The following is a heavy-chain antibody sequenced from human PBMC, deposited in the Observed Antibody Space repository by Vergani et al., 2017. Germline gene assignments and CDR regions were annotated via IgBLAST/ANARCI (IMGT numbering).Heavy chain of an antibody. Sequence: QVQLQQWGAGLLKPSETLSLTCAVYGGSFSGYYWSWIRQPPGKGLEWIGEINHSGSTNYNPSLKSRVTMSVDTSKNQFSLKLSSVTAADTAVYYCARSYYYDSSGYFSYDAFDIWGQGTMVTVSS. CDR1: GGSFSGYY. CDR3: ARSYYYDSSGYFSYDAFDI. CDR2: INHSGST. V-gene: IGHV4-34*01. J-gene: IGHJ3*02. D-gene: IGHD3-22*01.